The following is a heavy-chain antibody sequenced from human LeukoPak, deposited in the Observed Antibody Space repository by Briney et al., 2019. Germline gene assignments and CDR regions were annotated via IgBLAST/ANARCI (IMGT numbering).Heavy chain of an antibody. Sequence: ASVKVSCKASGYTFTDYYLLWVRQAPGQGLECMGWINPKSGGTNYALKFQGRVTMTRDTPISTAYMELNRLRSDDTAVYYCATLWSPGDPLDYFDHWGQGTLVTVSS. CDR2: INPKSGGT. J-gene: IGHJ4*02. CDR3: ATLWSPGDPLDYFDH. D-gene: IGHD2-21*01. CDR1: GYTFTDYY. V-gene: IGHV1-2*02.